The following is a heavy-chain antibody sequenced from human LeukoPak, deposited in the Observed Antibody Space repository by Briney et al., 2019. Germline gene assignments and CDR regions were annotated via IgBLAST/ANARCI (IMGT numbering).Heavy chain of an antibody. CDR1: GGSFSDYY. J-gene: IGHJ4*02. CDR2: INHSGST. D-gene: IGHD4-23*01. CDR3: ARVTTVVRGFDY. Sequence: SETLSLTCAVYGGSFSDYYWSWIRQPPGKGLEWIGEINHSGSTNINPSLKSRVTISVDTSKNQFSLKLSSVTAADTAVYYCARVTTVVRGFDYWGQGTLVTVSS. V-gene: IGHV4-34*01.